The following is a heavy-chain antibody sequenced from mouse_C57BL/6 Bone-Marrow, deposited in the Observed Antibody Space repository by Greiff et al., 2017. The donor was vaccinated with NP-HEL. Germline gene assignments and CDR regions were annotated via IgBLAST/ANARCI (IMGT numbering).Heavy chain of an antibody. D-gene: IGHD2-2*01. Sequence: EVQRVESGGGLVKPGGSLKLSCAASGFTFSSYAMSWVRQTPEKRLEWVATISDGGSYTYYPDNVKGRFTISRDNAKNNLYLQMSHLKSEDTAMYYCARWLQFAYWGQGTLVTVSA. CDR1: GFTFSSYA. CDR3: ARWLQFAY. CDR2: ISDGGSYT. J-gene: IGHJ3*01. V-gene: IGHV5-4*01.